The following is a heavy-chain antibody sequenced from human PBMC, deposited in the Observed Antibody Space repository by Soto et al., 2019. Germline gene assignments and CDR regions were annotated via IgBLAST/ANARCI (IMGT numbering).Heavy chain of an antibody. V-gene: IGHV4-31*03. D-gene: IGHD3-16*01. CDR2: IYHSGKT. J-gene: IGHJ6*02. CDR3: AGLGVCVAAVDV. Sequence: QVQLQESGPGLVKPSQTLSLTCSVSGVSVSSGTFYWSWIRQHPGKGLEWIGYIYHSGKTYYNPSLKSRVTFSVDTSKNQFSLNLTSMTAADTAVYYCAGLGVCVAAVDVWGQGTTVIVSS. CDR1: GVSVSSGTFY.